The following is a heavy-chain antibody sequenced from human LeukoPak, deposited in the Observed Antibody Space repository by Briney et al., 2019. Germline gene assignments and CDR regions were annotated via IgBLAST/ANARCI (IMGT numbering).Heavy chain of an antibody. V-gene: IGHV4-30-2*01. J-gene: IGHJ3*02. CDR3: ARDKFLYAFDI. CDR2: IYHSGST. Sequence: SETLSLTCTVSGGSISSGGYYWSWIRQPPGKGLEWIGYIYHSGSTYYNPSLKSRVTISVDGSKNQFSLKLSSVTAADTAVYYCARDKFLYAFDIWGQGTMVTVSS. CDR1: GGSISSGGYY.